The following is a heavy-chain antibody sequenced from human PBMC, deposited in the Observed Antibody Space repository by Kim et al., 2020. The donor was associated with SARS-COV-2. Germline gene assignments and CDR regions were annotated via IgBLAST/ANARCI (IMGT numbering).Heavy chain of an antibody. V-gene: IGHV3-30*18. CDR2: ISYDGSNK. CDR3: AKGHIVVVVAAQFDY. CDR1: GFTFSSYG. Sequence: GGSLRLSCAASGFTFSSYGMHWVRQAPGKGLEWVAVISYDGSNKYYADSVKGRFTISRDNSKNTLYLQMNSLRAEDTAVYYCAKGHIVVVVAAQFDYWG. D-gene: IGHD2-15*01. J-gene: IGHJ4*01.